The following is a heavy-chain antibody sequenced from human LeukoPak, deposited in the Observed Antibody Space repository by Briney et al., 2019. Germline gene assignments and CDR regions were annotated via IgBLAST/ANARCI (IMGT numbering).Heavy chain of an antibody. CDR1: SGSINSYY. CDR2: IYTTGAT. J-gene: IGHJ4*02. V-gene: IGHV4-4*07. Sequence: PSETLSLTCTVSSGSINSYYWGWVRQPPGKGLEWIGRIYTTGATQYNPSLKSRVTMSVDTSTNQFSLNLRSMTAADTAVYYCARGQSNFGIDYWGQGTLVTVSS. D-gene: IGHD4-11*01. CDR3: ARGQSNFGIDY.